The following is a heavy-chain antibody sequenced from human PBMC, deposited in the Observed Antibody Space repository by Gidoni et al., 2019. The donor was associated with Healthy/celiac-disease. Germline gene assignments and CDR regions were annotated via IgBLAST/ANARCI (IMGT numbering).Heavy chain of an antibody. CDR2: ISGSGGST. D-gene: IGHD3-22*01. V-gene: IGHV3-23*01. CDR3: AKDPTDYYDSSGYYD. J-gene: IGHJ4*02. CDR1: GFTFSSYA. Sequence: EVQLLESGGGLVQPGGSLRLYCAASGFTFSSYAMSWVRQAPGKGLEWVSAISGSGGSTYYADSVKGRFTISRDNSKNTLYLQMNSLRAEDTAVYYCAKDPTDYYDSSGYYDWGQGTLVTVSS.